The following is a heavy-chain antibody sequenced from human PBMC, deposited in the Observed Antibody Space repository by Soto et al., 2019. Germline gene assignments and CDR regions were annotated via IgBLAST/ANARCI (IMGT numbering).Heavy chain of an antibody. CDR2: TYYRSKWYN. CDR3: ARDSVAARPRGFYYYYGMDV. D-gene: IGHD6-6*01. CDR1: GDSVSSNSAA. J-gene: IGHJ6*02. Sequence: SQTLSLTCAISGDSVSSNSAAWNWIRQSPSRGLEWLGRTYYRSKWYNDYAVSVKSRITINPDTSKNQFSLQLNSGTPEDTAVYYCARDSVAARPRGFYYYYGMDVWGQGTTVTVSS. V-gene: IGHV6-1*01.